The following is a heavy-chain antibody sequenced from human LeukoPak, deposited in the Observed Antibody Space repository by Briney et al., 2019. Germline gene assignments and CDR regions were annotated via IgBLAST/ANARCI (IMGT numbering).Heavy chain of an antibody. Sequence: PGGSLRLSRAASGFTFSRYWMHWVRQAPGKGLVWVSRINSDGSSTSYADSVKGRFTISRDNARNTLYLQMNSLTAEDTAVYYCANTLHTYCDGDCLGYWGQGTLVTVSS. J-gene: IGHJ4*02. CDR2: INSDGSST. CDR3: ANTLHTYCDGDCLGY. D-gene: IGHD2-21*02. CDR1: GFTFSRYW. V-gene: IGHV3-74*01.